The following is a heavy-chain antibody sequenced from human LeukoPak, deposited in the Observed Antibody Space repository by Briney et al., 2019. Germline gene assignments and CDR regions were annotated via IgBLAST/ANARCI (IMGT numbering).Heavy chain of an antibody. D-gene: IGHD1-26*01. CDR1: GFTVSSNY. Sequence: GGSLRLSCAASGFTVSSNYMSWVRQAPGKGLEWVSLIYSDSDTYYADSVKGRFTISRDNSKNTLYLQMNSLRAEDTAVYYCARVIVGATGSDYWGQGTLVTVSS. J-gene: IGHJ4*02. CDR2: IYSDSDT. V-gene: IGHV3-66*01. CDR3: ARVIVGATGSDY.